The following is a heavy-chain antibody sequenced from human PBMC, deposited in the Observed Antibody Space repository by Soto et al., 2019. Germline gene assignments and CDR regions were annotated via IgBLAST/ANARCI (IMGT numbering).Heavy chain of an antibody. Sequence: SETLSLTCTVSGGSISSGGYYWSWIRQHPGKGLEWIGYIYYSTYYNPSLKSRVTISVDTSKNQFSLKLSSVTAADTAVYYCARDYRASYPAYYYFGMDVWGQGTTVTVSS. D-gene: IGHD3-16*02. V-gene: IGHV4-31*03. CDR1: GGSISSGGYY. CDR3: ARDYRASYPAYYYFGMDV. CDR2: IYYST. J-gene: IGHJ6*02.